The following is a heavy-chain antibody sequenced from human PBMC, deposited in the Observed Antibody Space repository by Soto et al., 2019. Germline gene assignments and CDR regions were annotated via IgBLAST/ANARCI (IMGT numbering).Heavy chain of an antibody. CDR2: ISSGSSYI. CDR1: GFTFSSYS. Sequence: EVQLVESGGGLVKPGGSLRLSCAASGFTFSSYSMNWVRQAPGKGLEWVSSISSGSSYIYYADSVKGRFTNSRDNAKNSLYLQMNSLRAEDPDVYYCARDSLVVVTAITYGMDVWGQGTTVTVSS. D-gene: IGHD2-21*02. J-gene: IGHJ6*02. V-gene: IGHV3-21*01. CDR3: ARDSLVVVTAITYGMDV.